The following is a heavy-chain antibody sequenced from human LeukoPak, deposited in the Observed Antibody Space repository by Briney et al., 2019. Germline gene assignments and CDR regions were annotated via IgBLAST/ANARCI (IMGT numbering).Heavy chain of an antibody. J-gene: IGHJ5*02. Sequence: GGSLRLSCAASGFPFSSYSMTWVRQAPGKGLEWVANIKPDGTTKFYVDSVKGRFTISRDNALNSLYLQMNSLRVEDTAVYYCARDPRNVGLAPWGQGTLVTVSS. CDR2: IKPDGTTK. CDR3: ARDPRNVGLAP. D-gene: IGHD2-15*01. V-gene: IGHV3-7*01. CDR1: GFPFSSYS.